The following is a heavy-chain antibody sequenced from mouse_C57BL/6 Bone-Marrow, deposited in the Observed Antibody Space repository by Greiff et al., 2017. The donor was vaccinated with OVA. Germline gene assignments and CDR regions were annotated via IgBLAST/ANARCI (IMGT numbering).Heavy chain of an antibody. Sequence: VQLQQSGAELVKPGASVKLSCTASGFNIKDYYMHWVKQRTEQGLEWIGRIDPEDGETKYAPKFQGKATLTADTSSNTAYLQLSSLTSEDTAVYYCARTYDGYYDWYFDVWGTGTTVTVSS. CDR2: IDPEDGET. J-gene: IGHJ1*03. D-gene: IGHD2-3*01. V-gene: IGHV14-2*01. CDR3: ARTYDGYYDWYFDV. CDR1: GFNIKDYY.